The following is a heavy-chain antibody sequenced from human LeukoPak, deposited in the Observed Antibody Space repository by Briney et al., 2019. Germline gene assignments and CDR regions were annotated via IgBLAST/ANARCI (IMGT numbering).Heavy chain of an antibody. Sequence: PGGSLRLSCAASGFTFSSYAMSWVRQAPGRGLEWVSAISGSAGSTYYADSVKGRFTISRDNSKNTLYLQMNSLRAEDTAVYYCAKDPYSYGFRDDDYWGQGTLVTVSS. D-gene: IGHD5-18*01. CDR3: AKDPYSYGFRDDDY. J-gene: IGHJ4*02. V-gene: IGHV3-23*01. CDR2: ISGSAGST. CDR1: GFTFSSYA.